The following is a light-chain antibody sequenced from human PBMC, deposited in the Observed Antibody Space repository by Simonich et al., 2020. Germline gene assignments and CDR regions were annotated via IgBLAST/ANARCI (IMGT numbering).Light chain of an antibody. CDR1: QSISSW. CDR3: QQYNSYSMYT. Sequence: DIQMTRFPSTLSASVEERVTITCRARQSISSWLAWYQQKPGKAPKLLIYKASSLESGVPSRFSGSGSGTEFTLTISSLQPDDFATYYCQQYNSYSMYTFGQGTKLEIK. J-gene: IGKJ2*01. V-gene: IGKV1-5*03. CDR2: KAS.